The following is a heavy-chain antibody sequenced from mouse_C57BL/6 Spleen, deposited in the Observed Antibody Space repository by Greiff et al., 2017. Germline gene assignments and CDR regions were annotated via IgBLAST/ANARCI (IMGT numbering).Heavy chain of an antibody. CDR3: TRHDYGSSLFAY. V-gene: IGHV1-22*01. Sequence: VQLQQSGPELVKPGASVKMSCKASGYTFTDYNMHWVKQSPGKSLEWLGYINPNNGDTSYNQKFKGKATLTENKSSSTAYMELRSLTSEDSAVYYGTRHDYGSSLFAYGGQGTLVTVSA. CDR2: INPNNGDT. D-gene: IGHD1-1*01. J-gene: IGHJ3*01. CDR1: GYTFTDYN.